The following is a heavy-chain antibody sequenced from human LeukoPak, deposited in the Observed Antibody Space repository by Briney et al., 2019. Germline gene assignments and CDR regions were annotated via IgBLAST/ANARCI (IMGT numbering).Heavy chain of an antibody. CDR3: ARDSVEWYIFDY. D-gene: IGHD3-3*01. CDR2: TKREGGGT. J-gene: IGHJ4*02. V-gene: IGHV3-74*01. Sequence: PVGVARTKREGGGTAYAGSVKGRFTISKDNAKKTLYLLMNSLRAEDTAVYYCARDSVEWYIFDYWGQGTLVTVSS.